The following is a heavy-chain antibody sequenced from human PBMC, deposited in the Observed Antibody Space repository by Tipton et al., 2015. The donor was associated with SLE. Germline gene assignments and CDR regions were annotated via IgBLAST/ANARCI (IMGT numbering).Heavy chain of an antibody. CDR2: ISSSGSTI. D-gene: IGHD3-10*01. Sequence: SLRLSCAASDFTVSSNYMSWVRQAPGKGLEWVSYISSSGSTIYYADSVKGRFTISRDNAKNSPYLQINSLRAEDTAVYYCARTFYYGLGSPDYWGQGTLVTVSS. V-gene: IGHV3-48*03. CDR1: DFTVSSNY. CDR3: ARTFYYGLGSPDY. J-gene: IGHJ4*02.